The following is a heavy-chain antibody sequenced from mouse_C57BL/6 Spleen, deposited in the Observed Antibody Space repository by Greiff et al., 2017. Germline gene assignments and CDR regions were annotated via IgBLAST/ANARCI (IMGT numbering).Heavy chain of an antibody. CDR3: ASWGYSSGYLNY. V-gene: IGHV1-7*01. Sequence: QVPLKQSGAELAKPGASVKLSCKASGYTFTSYWMHWVKQRPGQGLEWIGYINPSSGYTKYNQKFKDKATLTADKSSSTAYVQLGRLTYEDSAVYYCASWGYSSGYLNYWGQGTTLTVSS. CDR1: GYTFTSYW. CDR2: INPSSGYT. D-gene: IGHD3-2*02. J-gene: IGHJ2*01.